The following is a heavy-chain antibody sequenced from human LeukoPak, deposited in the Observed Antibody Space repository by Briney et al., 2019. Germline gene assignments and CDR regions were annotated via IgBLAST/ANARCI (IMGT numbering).Heavy chain of an antibody. CDR1: GYSISSGYY. CDR3: ARVVPEDIVVVPAAMGWFDP. V-gene: IGHV4-38-2*01. CDR2: IYHSGST. Sequence: SETLSLTCAVSGYSISSGYYWGWIRQPPGKGLEWIGSIYHSGSTYYNPSLKSRVTISVDTSKNQFSLKLSSVTAAGTAVYYCARVVPEDIVVVPAAMGWFDPWGQGTLVTVSS. D-gene: IGHD2-2*01. J-gene: IGHJ5*02.